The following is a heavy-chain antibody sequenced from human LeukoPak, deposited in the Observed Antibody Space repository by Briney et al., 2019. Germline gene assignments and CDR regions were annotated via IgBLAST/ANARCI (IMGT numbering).Heavy chain of an antibody. CDR1: GVSMSTYQ. Sequence: PSETLSLTCTVSGVSMSTYQWSWVRQSPEKGLEWIGCINTKGETSYNPSLKSRVTTSVDTSKSQFSLRLTSVTAADTAVYYCATSNDAKIAPFDHWGQGAPVTVSS. D-gene: IGHD2-21*01. CDR3: ATSNDAKIAPFDH. J-gene: IGHJ4*02. CDR2: INTKGET. V-gene: IGHV4-4*09.